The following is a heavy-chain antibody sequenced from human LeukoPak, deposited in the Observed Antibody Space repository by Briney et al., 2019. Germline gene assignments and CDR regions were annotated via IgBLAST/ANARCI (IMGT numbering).Heavy chain of an antibody. CDR1: GFTFSSYA. CDR3: AKDLGTMVRGVITPYYFDY. V-gene: IGHV3-23*01. Sequence: GGSLRLSCAASGFTFSSYAMSWVRQAPGKGLEWVSAISGSGGSTYYADSVKGRFTISRDNSKNTLCLQMNSLRAEDTAVYYCAKDLGTMVRGVITPYYFDYWGQGTLVTVSS. CDR2: ISGSGGST. J-gene: IGHJ4*02. D-gene: IGHD3-10*01.